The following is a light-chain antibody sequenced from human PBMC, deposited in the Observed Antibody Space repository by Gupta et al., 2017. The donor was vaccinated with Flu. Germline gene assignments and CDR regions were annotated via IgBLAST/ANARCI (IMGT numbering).Light chain of an antibody. V-gene: IGKV1-5*03. J-gene: IGKJ4*01. Sequence: DIQMTQSPSTLSASVGDSVTITCRASQSISSWLAWYQQKPGKAPKLLNYKASSLESGVPSRFSGSGSGTEFTLTISSLQPDDFATYYCQQYNSYSALTFGGGTKVEIK. CDR2: KAS. CDR1: QSISSW. CDR3: QQYNSYSALT.